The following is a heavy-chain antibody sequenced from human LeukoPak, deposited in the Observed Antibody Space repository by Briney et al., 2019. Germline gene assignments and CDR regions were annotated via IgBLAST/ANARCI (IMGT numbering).Heavy chain of an antibody. D-gene: IGHD3-10*01. CDR1: GFTVSSNY. CDR3: AKGGGVRGVIPLARRVFDY. Sequence: GGSLRLSCAASGFTVSSNYMSWVRQAPGKGLEWVSAISGSGGSTYYADSVKGRFTISRDNSKNTLYLQMNSLRAEDTAVYYCAKGGGVRGVIPLARRVFDYWGQGTLVTVSS. CDR2: ISGSGGST. J-gene: IGHJ4*02. V-gene: IGHV3-23*01.